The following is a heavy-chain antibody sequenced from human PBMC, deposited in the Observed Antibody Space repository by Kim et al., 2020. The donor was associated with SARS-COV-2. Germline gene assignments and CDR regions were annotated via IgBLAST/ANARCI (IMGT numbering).Heavy chain of an antibody. Sequence: GGSLRLSCAASGFTFSNAWMSWVRQAPGKGLEWVGRIKSKTDGGTTDYAAPVKGRFTISRDDSKNTLYLQMNSLKTEDTAVYYCTTGPPTYSNFYYYYGMDVWGQGTTVTVSS. CDR3: TTGPPTYSNFYYYYGMDV. V-gene: IGHV3-15*01. D-gene: IGHD4-4*01. J-gene: IGHJ6*02. CDR2: IKSKTDGGTT. CDR1: GFTFSNAW.